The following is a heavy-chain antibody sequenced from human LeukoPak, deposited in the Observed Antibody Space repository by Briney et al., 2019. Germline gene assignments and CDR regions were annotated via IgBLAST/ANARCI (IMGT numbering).Heavy chain of an antibody. J-gene: IGHJ6*02. CDR1: GFTFSSSA. D-gene: IGHD3-16*01. V-gene: IGHV3-23*01. CDR3: AKDRAATLRYYYGMDV. CDR2: ISNNGGYT. Sequence: GGSLRLSCAASGFTFSSSAMSWVRQAPGKGLEWVSAISNNGGYTYYADSVQGRFTISRDNSKNTLYLQMNSLRAEDTAVYYCAKDRAATLRYYYGMDVWGQGTTVTVSS.